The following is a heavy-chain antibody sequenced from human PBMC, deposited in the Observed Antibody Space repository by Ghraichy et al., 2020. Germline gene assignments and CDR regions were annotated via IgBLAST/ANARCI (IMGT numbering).Heavy chain of an antibody. D-gene: IGHD3-22*01. CDR2: IIPIFGTA. V-gene: IGHV1-69*13. CDR1: GGTFSSYA. J-gene: IGHJ6*02. Sequence: SVKVSCKASGGTFSSYAISWVRQAPGQGLEWMGGIIPIFGTANYAQKFQGRVTITADESTSTAYMELSSLRSEDTAVYYCARVGSGYYSADYYYGMDVWGQGTTVTVSS. CDR3: ARVGSGYYSADYYYGMDV.